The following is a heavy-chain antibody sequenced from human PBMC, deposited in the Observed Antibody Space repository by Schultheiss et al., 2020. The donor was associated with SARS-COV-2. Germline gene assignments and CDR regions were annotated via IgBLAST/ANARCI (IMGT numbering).Heavy chain of an antibody. Sequence: SETLSLTCTVSGGSISSYYWGWIRQPPGKGLEWIGSIYYSGSTYYNPSLKSRVTISVDTSKNQFSLKLSSVTAADTAVYYCVMVAYCGGDCYSGDAFDIWGQGTMVTVSS. D-gene: IGHD2-21*02. J-gene: IGHJ3*02. V-gene: IGHV4-39*07. CDR1: GGSISSYY. CDR3: VMVAYCGGDCYSGDAFDI. CDR2: IYYSGST.